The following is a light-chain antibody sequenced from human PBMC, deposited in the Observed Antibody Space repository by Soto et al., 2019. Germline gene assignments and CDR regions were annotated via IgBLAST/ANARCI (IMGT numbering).Light chain of an antibody. Sequence: QSALTQPASVSGSPGQSITISCTGTSSDVGAYNYVSWYQQHPGKAPKLMIHDVSNRPSWVSNRFSGSKSGNTASLTISGLQAEDEADYYCSSYTSSSTYVFGTGTKLTVL. CDR3: SSYTSSSTYV. CDR2: DVS. V-gene: IGLV2-14*01. CDR1: SSDVGAYNY. J-gene: IGLJ1*01.